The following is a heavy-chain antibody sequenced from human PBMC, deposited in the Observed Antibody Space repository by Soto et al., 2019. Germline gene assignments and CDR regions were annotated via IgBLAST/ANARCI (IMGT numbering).Heavy chain of an antibody. CDR1: GFTFSSYA. V-gene: IGHV3-64D*09. D-gene: IGHD1-26*01. J-gene: IGHJ4*02. CDR3: VKGEVSAGTPFDY. Sequence: GGSLRLSCSASGFTFSSYAMHWVRQAPGKGLEYVSAISSNGGSTYYADSVKGRFTISRDNSKNTLYLQMSSLRAEDTAVYDCVKGEVSAGTPFDYWGQGTLVTVSS. CDR2: ISSNGGST.